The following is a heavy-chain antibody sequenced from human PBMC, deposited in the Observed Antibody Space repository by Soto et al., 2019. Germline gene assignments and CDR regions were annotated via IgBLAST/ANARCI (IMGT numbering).Heavy chain of an antibody. V-gene: IGHV4-39*07. CDR2: IYYSGST. CDR1: GGSISSSSYY. J-gene: IGHJ3*02. D-gene: IGHD3-3*01. Sequence: SETLSLTYTVSGGSISSSSYYWGWIRQPPGKGLEWIGSIYYSGSTYYNPSLKSRVTISVDTSKNQFSLKLSSVTAADTAVYYCARDRAIFGVVIIRDAFDIWGQGTMVTVSS. CDR3: ARDRAIFGVVIIRDAFDI.